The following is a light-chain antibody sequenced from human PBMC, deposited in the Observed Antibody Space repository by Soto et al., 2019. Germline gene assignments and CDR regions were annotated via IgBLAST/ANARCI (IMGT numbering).Light chain of an antibody. V-gene: IGKV1-5*03. CDR1: QSIQSF. CDR2: LAS. J-gene: IGKJ2*03. Sequence: DIQMTQFPSNLSASVGDAVTITCRASQSIQSFLAWYQQKPGKAPKLLIYLASRLESGVPSRFSGSGSGTDFTLTISSLQPDDFAIYFCQQYNSHSFYSFGQGTKLEVK. CDR3: QQYNSHSFYS.